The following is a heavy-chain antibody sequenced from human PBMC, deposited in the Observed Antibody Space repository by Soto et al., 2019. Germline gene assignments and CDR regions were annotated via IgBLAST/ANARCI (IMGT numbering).Heavy chain of an antibody. D-gene: IGHD3-3*01. CDR3: VKPSGTYYDFWREPFDY. J-gene: IGHJ4*02. CDR1: GFTFSSYA. V-gene: IGHV3-64D*08. CDR2: ISSNGGST. Sequence: PGGSLRLSCSASGFTFSSYAMHWVRQAPGKGLEYVSAISSNGGSTYYADSVKGRFTISRDNSKNTLYLQMSSLRAGDTAVYYCVKPSGTYYDFWREPFDYWGQGTLVTVS.